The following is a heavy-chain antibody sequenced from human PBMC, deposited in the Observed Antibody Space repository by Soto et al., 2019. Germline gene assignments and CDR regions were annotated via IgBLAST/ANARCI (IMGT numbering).Heavy chain of an antibody. J-gene: IGHJ4*02. D-gene: IGHD1-26*01. CDR1: GFTFTNYW. V-gene: IGHV3-7*01. CDR2: TNEDASDK. CDR3: VSWSSGNYGPHYNY. Sequence: PGGSLRLSCVGSGFTFTNYWVSWVRQTPGKGLEWVAHTNEDASDKYYVDSVKGRFTISRDNPKNSMSLQMNSLRVDDTALYFCVSWSSGNYGPHYNYWGQGA.